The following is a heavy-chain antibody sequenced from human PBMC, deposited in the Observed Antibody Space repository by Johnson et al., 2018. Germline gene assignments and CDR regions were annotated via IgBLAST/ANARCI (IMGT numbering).Heavy chain of an antibody. Sequence: VQLVESGGGVVRXGGSLRLXCAASGFTFDDYGMSWVRQAPGKGVEWVSGINWNGGSTGYADSVKGRFTNPRDNAQNSLYLQMNSPRAEDTALYHRARVPSSGSNSGAFDIWGQGTMVTVSS. CDR1: GFTFDDYG. CDR2: INWNGGST. V-gene: IGHV3-20*01. J-gene: IGHJ3*02. D-gene: IGHD1-26*01. CDR3: ARVPSSGSNSGAFDI.